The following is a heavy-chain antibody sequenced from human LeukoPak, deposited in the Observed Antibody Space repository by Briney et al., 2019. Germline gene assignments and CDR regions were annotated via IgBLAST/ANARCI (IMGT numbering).Heavy chain of an antibody. CDR3: ARDPYSSSYYSRPEFDRAY. J-gene: IGHJ4*02. CDR1: GFTFSSYG. D-gene: IGHD6-6*01. Sequence: GGSLRLSCAASGFTFSSYGMHWVRQAPGKGLEWVAFIRYDGSNKYYADSVKGRFTISRDNSKSTLYLQMNSLRAEDTAVYYCARDPYSSSYYSRPEFDRAYWGQGTLVTVSS. CDR2: IRYDGSNK. V-gene: IGHV3-30*02.